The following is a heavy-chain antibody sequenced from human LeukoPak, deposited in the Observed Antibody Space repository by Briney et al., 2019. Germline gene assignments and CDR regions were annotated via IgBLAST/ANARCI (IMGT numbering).Heavy chain of an antibody. Sequence: SETLSLTCAVYGGSFSGYYWSWIRQPPGKGLEWIGEINHSGSTNYNPSLKSRVTISVDTSKNQFSLKLSSVTAADTAVYYCARVRRTQLWFAGGAFDIWGQGTMVTVSS. CDR2: INHSGST. CDR1: GGSFSGYY. D-gene: IGHD5-18*01. V-gene: IGHV4-34*01. J-gene: IGHJ3*02. CDR3: ARVRRTQLWFAGGAFDI.